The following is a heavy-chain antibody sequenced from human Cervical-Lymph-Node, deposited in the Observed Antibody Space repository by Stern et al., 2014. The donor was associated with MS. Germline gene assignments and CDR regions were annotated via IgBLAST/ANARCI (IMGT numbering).Heavy chain of an antibody. CDR1: GFIFSKYD. V-gene: IGHV3-21*01. J-gene: IGHJ4*02. D-gene: IGHD6-19*01. CDR3: ARRGVLLVGGTRQYYFDS. Sequence: VQLLEPGGGLVKPGGSLRLSCEASGFIFSKYDMTWVRQTPGKGLEGVSSTFSSRYIFYADSVRGRFTMSSDKAKKSLDLQMNSLRAEDTAVYYCARRGVLLVGGTRQYYFDSWGQGTLGTGSS. CDR2: TFSSRYI.